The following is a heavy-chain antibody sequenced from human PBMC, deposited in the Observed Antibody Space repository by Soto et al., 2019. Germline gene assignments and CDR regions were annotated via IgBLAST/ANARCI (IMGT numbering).Heavy chain of an antibody. CDR1: GFTFSNYG. D-gene: IGHD4-17*01. V-gene: IGHV3-30*18. CDR3: AKDHLTTTVTTVGY. J-gene: IGHJ4*02. Sequence: QVQLLESAGGVVQPGRSLRLSCAASGFTFSNYGMHWVGQAPGKGLEWVAVISYHGSDKYYADSVKGRFTISRDNSKNTLYLQMDSLRAEDTAVYYCAKDHLTTTVTTVGYWGQGTLVTVSS. CDR2: ISYHGSDK.